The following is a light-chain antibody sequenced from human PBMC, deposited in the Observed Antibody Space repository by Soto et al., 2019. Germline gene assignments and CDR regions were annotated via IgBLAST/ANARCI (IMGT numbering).Light chain of an antibody. J-gene: IGKJ4*01. CDR2: WAS. Sequence: DIVMTQSPDSLAVSLGERATINCKSSQSVLYTSNNLSYLPWYQQKSRQPPKLIIYWASTPESGVPDRFSDSGSGTDFTLTISSLQAEDVAVYYCQQYYNTPLTFGGGTKVEIK. CDR1: QSVLYTSNNLSY. V-gene: IGKV4-1*01. CDR3: QQYYNTPLT.